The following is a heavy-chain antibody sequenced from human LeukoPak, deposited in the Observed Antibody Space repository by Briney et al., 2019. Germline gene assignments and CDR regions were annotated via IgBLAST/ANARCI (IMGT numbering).Heavy chain of an antibody. CDR2: INHSGST. CDR3: ARRRFGYYDSSGYYNY. V-gene: IGHV4-34*01. J-gene: IGHJ4*02. Sequence: SETLSLTCAVYGGSFSGYYWSWIRQPPGKGLEWIVEINHSGSTNYNPSLKSRVTISVDTSKNQFSLKLSSVTAADTAVYYCARRRFGYYDSSGYYNYWGQGALVTVSS. D-gene: IGHD3-22*01. CDR1: GGSFSGYY.